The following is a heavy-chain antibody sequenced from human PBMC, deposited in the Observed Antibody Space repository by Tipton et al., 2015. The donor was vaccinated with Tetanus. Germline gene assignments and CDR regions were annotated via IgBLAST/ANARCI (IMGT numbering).Heavy chain of an antibody. Sequence: SLRLSCAASGFTFSSYATSWVRQAPGKGLEWVSAISGSGGSTYYADSVKGRFTISRDNSKNTLYLQMNSLRAEDTAVYYCAKAHHEANYYYYGMDVWGQGTTVTVSS. CDR1: GFTFSSYA. J-gene: IGHJ6*02. CDR2: ISGSGGST. CDR3: AKAHHEANYYYYGMDV. V-gene: IGHV3-23*01.